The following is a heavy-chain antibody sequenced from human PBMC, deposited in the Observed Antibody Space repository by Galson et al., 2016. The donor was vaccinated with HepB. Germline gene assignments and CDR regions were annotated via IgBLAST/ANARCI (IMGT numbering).Heavy chain of an antibody. D-gene: IGHD5-18*01. CDR1: GGSMSTYY. V-gene: IGHV4-59*01. J-gene: IGHJ5*02. Sequence: ETLSLTCIVSGGSMSTYYWSRIRQPPGKGLEWIGYIYYSGSTNYSPSLKSRVTISVDTSKNQFSLKLSSVTATDTAVYYCARDLTMVTTGWFDPWGQGTLVTVSS. CDR2: IYYSGST. CDR3: ARDLTMVTTGWFDP.